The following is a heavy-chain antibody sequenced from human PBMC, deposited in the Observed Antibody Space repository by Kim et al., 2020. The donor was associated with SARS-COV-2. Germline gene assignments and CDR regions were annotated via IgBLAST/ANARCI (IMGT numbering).Heavy chain of an antibody. D-gene: IGHD6-13*01. CDR3: ARGRYSSSWYGPHWYFDL. Sequence: SETLSLTCAVYGGSFSGYYWSWIRQPPGKGLEWIGEINHSGSTNYNPSLKSRVTISVDTSKNQFSLKLSSVTAADTAGYYCARGRYSSSWYGPHWYFDLWGRGTLVTVSS. V-gene: IGHV4-34*01. CDR2: INHSGST. J-gene: IGHJ2*01. CDR1: GGSFSGYY.